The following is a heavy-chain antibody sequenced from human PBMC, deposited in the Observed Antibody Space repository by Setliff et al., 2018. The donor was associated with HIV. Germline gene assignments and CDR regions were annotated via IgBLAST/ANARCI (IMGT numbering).Heavy chain of an antibody. V-gene: IGHV1-18*01. J-gene: IGHJ6*02. Sequence: ASVKVSCKASGDTFTKYGISWVRQAPGQGLEWMGWISTYNGNTNYAQKLQGRVTMTTDTSTSTAYMELRSLRSDDTAVYFCAMVNTVGYNYYGMDVWGQGTTVTVSS. CDR1: GDTFTKYG. CDR2: ISTYNGNT. D-gene: IGHD5-18*01. CDR3: AMVNTVGYNYYGMDV.